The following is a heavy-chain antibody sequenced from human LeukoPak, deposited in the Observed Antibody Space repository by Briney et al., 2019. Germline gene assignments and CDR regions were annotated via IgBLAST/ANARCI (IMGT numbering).Heavy chain of an antibody. J-gene: IGHJ4*02. Sequence: PGGSLRLSCAASGFTFSSYAMSWVRQAPGKGLEWVSAISGSGSYTDYADSVKGRFTISKDNSKNTLYMRMSSLRAEDTAVYYCAKRRYDSSGHFDSWGLGTLVTVSS. CDR1: GFTFSSYA. V-gene: IGHV3-23*01. CDR3: AKRRYDSSGHFDS. D-gene: IGHD3-22*01. CDR2: ISGSGSYT.